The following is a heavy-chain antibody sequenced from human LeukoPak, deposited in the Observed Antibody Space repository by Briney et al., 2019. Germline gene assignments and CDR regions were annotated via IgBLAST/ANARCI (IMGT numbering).Heavy chain of an antibody. Sequence: GGSLRLSCAASGFTFSKAWMSWVRQAPGKGLEWVGRIKSKTDGGTTDYAAPVKGRFTISRDDSKNTLYLQMNSLKTEDTAVYYCRCQGIVSSPPDYYYGMDVWGQGTTVTVSS. CDR2: IKSKTDGGTT. J-gene: IGHJ6*02. CDR3: RCQGIVSSPPDYYYGMDV. D-gene: IGHD2-15*01. CDR1: GFTFSKAW. V-gene: IGHV3-15*01.